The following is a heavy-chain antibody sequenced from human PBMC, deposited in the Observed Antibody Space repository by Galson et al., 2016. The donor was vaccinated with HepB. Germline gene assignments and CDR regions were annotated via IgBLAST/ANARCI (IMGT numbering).Heavy chain of an antibody. D-gene: IGHD3-10*01. V-gene: IGHV4-59*13. J-gene: IGHJ4*02. CDR1: GASISSYY. Sequence: SETLSLTCTVSGASISSYYWSWIRQPPGKGLEWIGDFYYSGGSNYNPSLKSRVTMSVDTSKNQFSLKLRSVTGADTATYYCARLSGVIVEPAALFNFDHWGQGTLVTVSS. CDR2: FYYSGGS. CDR3: ARLSGVIVEPAALFNFDH.